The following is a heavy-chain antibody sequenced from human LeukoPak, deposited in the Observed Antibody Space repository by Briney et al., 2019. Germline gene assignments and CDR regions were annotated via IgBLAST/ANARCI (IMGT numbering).Heavy chain of an antibody. J-gene: IGHJ4*02. D-gene: IGHD3-16*01. CDR1: GFTFSTYG. CDR3: AKLGAYRVYSFIDF. V-gene: IGHV3-30*18. CDR2: ISYDGSNK. Sequence: GGSLRLSCAASGFTFSTYGMHWVRQAPGKGLEWVAVISYDGSNKYYADSVKGRFTISRDTSDNTLHLNMSTLTTDDTAVYFCAKLGAYRVYSFIDFWGQGIPVTVSS.